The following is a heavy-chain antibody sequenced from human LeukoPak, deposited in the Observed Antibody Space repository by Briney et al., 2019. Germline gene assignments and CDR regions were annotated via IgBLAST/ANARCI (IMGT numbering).Heavy chain of an antibody. V-gene: IGHV1-18*01. Sequence: ASVKVSCKASGYTFTSYGISGVRQAPGQGLGGLGWFSAYNSNTNYAQKLQGRVTMTTDTSTSTAYMELRSLRSDDTAVYYCAGVGGSYHFDYWGQGTLVTVSS. CDR1: GYTFTSYG. CDR3: AGVGGSYHFDY. CDR2: FSAYNSNT. J-gene: IGHJ4*02. D-gene: IGHD1-26*01.